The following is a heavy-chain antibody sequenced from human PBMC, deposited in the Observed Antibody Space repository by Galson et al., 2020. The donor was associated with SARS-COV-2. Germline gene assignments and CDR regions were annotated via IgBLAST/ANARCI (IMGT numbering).Heavy chain of an antibody. CDR2: INANSGGR. J-gene: IGHJ4*02. Sequence: ASVKVSCKTSGYTFSAYYMHWVRQAPGQGLEWMGWINANSGGRDYAQKFQDRVTMTRDTSISTVYMELSRLTSDDTAVYYCARGGGSGSFLPFDFWGQGNLVTVSS. CDR1: GYTFSAYY. V-gene: IGHV1-2*02. D-gene: IGHD3-10*01. CDR3: ARGGGSGSFLPFDF.